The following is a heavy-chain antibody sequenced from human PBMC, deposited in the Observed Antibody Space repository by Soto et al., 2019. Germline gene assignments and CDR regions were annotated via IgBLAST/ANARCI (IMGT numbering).Heavy chain of an antibody. CDR1: GYTFTSYG. D-gene: IGHD3-22*01. V-gene: IGHV1-18*01. CDR3: ALDSSYRFDY. Sequence: QVLLEQSGAEVKNPGASVKVSCKTSGYTFTSYGISWVRQAPGQGLELMGWINGYNGDTKYAQKFQGRVTMTTDTYTNTAYMELRSRRSDDTAVYYCALDSSYRFDYWGQGTLVTVS. CDR2: INGYNGDT. J-gene: IGHJ4*02.